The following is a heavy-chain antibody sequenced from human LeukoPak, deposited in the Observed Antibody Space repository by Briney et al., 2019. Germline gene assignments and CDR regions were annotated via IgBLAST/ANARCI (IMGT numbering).Heavy chain of an antibody. CDR2: ISGSGGST. D-gene: IGHD3-22*01. CDR1: GFTFSSYA. J-gene: IGHJ6*02. Sequence: GGSLRLSCAASGFTFSSYAMSWVRQAPGKGLEWVSAISGSGGSTYYADSVKGRFTISRDNPKNTLYLQMNSLRAEDTAVYYCAKGRNDSGGYYYPTYYYYYYGMDVWGQGTTVTVSS. V-gene: IGHV3-23*01. CDR3: AKGRNDSGGYYYPTYYYYYYGMDV.